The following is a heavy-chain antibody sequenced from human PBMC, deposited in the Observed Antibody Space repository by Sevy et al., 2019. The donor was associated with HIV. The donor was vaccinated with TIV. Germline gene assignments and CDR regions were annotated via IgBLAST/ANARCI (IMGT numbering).Heavy chain of an antibody. D-gene: IGHD6-19*01. CDR2: ISSSGSTI. CDR1: GFTFSDYY. J-gene: IGHJ4*02. CDR3: ARAYSSGWYPPVGY. V-gene: IGHV3-11*01. Sequence: GGSLRLSCAASGFTFSDYYMSWIRQAPGKGLEWVSYISSSGSTIYYADSVKGRFTISRDNAKNSLYLQMNSLRAEDTAVHYCARAYSSGWYPPVGYWGQGTLVTVSS.